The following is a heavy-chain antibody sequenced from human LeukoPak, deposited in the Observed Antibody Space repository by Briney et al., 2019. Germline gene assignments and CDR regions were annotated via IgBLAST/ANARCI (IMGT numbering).Heavy chain of an antibody. J-gene: IGHJ3*02. Sequence: SETLSLTCAVYGGSFSGYYWSWTRQPPGKGLEWIGEINHSGSTNYNPSLKSRVTISVDTSKNQFSLKLSSVTAADTAVYYCARVDGDYDAFDIWGQGTMVTVSS. CDR2: INHSGST. V-gene: IGHV4-34*01. CDR3: ARVDGDYDAFDI. CDR1: GGSFSGYY. D-gene: IGHD4-17*01.